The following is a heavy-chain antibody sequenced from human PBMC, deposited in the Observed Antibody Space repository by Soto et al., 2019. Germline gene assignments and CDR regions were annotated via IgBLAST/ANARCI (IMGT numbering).Heavy chain of an antibody. CDR3: ARDQRATRFYYYYYGMDV. CDR1: GGSFSGYY. V-gene: IGHV4-34*01. Sequence: LSLTCAVYGGSFSGYYWSWIRQPPGKGLEWIGEINHSGSTNYNPSLKSRVTISVDTSENQFSLKLSSVTAADTAVYYCARDQRATRFYYYYYGMDVWGQGTTVTVSS. CDR2: INHSGST. J-gene: IGHJ6*02. D-gene: IGHD1-26*01.